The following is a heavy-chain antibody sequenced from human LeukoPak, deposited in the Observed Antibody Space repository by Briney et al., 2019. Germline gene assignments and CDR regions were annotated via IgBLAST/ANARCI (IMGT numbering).Heavy chain of an antibody. J-gene: IGHJ4*02. Sequence: SQTLSLTCTVSGGSISSGGYYWSRIRQHPGKGLEWIGYIYYSGSTYYNPSLKSRVTISVDTSKNQFSLKLSSVTAADTAVYYCARSLAYCGGDCYSFDYWGQGTLVTVSS. CDR3: ARSLAYCGGDCYSFDY. V-gene: IGHV4-31*03. D-gene: IGHD2-21*02. CDR2: IYYSGST. CDR1: GGSISSGGYY.